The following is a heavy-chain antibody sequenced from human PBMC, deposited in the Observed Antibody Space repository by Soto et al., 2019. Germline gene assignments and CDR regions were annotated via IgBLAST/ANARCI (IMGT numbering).Heavy chain of an antibody. CDR3: ARGRAVTTMGDGFDI. Sequence: QLVDSGGGLVKPGGSLRLSCAASGFDLTNFTMNWVRQAPGKGLDWVSSISSRSGYIYYADSLRGRFTISRDNAKNSLFLLLDSLRVEDTAVYYCARGRAVTTMGDGFDIWGQGTMVTVSA. V-gene: IGHV3-21*01. D-gene: IGHD4-17*01. CDR1: GFDLTNFT. CDR2: ISSRSGYI. J-gene: IGHJ3*02.